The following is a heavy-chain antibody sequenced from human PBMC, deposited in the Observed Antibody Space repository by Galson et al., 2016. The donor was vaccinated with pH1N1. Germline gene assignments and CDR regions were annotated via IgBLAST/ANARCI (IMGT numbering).Heavy chain of an antibody. J-gene: IGHJ4*02. Sequence: SVKVSCKASRDTFINYAFSWVRQAPGKGLEWMGGIIPILGAPNYAQNFQGRVTISTDKSTTTAYMKLTGLTSGDTAIYYCARMSSGYNTIDSWGQGTLITVSS. CDR3: ARMSSGYNTIDS. CDR1: RDTFINYA. CDR2: IIPILGAP. D-gene: IGHD6-25*01. V-gene: IGHV1-69*10.